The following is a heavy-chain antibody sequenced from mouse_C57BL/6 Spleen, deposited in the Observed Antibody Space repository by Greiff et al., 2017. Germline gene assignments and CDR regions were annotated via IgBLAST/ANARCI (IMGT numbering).Heavy chain of an antibody. V-gene: IGHV1-82*01. CDR3: ARGGGWDLDY. Sequence: VKLQESGPELVKPGASVKISCKASGYAFSSSWMNWVKQRPGKGLEWIGRIYPGDGDTNYNGKFKGKATLTADKSSSTAYMQLSSLTSEDSAVYFCARGGGWDLDYWGQGTTLTVSS. D-gene: IGHD4-1*01. CDR1: GYAFSSSW. J-gene: IGHJ2*01. CDR2: IYPGDGDT.